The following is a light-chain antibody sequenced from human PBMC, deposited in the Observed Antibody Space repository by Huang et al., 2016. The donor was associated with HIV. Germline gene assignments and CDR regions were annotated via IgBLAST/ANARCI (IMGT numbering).Light chain of an antibody. CDR2: GAS. CDR3: QQSYSTPQYT. Sequence: DIQMTQSPSSLSTSVGDRVTITCRASQSISRYLNWYQQKPGKAPKLLIYGASNLESGVPSRFSGSGSVTDFTLTITSLQPEDFATYYCQQSYSTPQYTFGQGTKLEIK. J-gene: IGKJ2*01. V-gene: IGKV1-39*01. CDR1: QSISRY.